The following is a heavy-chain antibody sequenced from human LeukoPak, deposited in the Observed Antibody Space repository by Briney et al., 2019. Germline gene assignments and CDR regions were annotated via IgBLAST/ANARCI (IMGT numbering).Heavy chain of an antibody. CDR3: ALTYCGGGSCYSDYFDY. V-gene: IGHV1-2*02. Sequence: ASVKVSCKASGYTFTPYYMHWVRHAPGQGLEWMGWINPNSGDTNYVQKFQGRVTMTRDTSISTAYMELSRLRSDDMAVYYCALTYCGGGSCYSDYFDYWGQGTLVTVSS. CDR1: GYTFTPYY. D-gene: IGHD2-15*01. J-gene: IGHJ4*02. CDR2: INPNSGDT.